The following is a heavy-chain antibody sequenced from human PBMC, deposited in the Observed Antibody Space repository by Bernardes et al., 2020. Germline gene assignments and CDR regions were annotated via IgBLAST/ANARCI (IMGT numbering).Heavy chain of an antibody. D-gene: IGHD3-16*01. V-gene: IGHV1-2*04. Sequence: ASVKVSCKASGYTFTGYYMHWVRQAPGQGLEWMGWINPNSGGTNYAQKFQGWVTMTRDTSISTAYMEPSRLRSDDTAVYYCARGGAGRTYYYYGMDVWGQGTTVTVSS. CDR3: ARGGAGRTYYYYGMDV. CDR2: INPNSGGT. CDR1: GYTFTGYY. J-gene: IGHJ6*02.